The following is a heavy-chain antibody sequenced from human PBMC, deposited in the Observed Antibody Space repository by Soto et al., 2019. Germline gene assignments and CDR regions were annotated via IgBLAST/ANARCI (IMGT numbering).Heavy chain of an antibody. CDR2: IFYTGTT. CDR1: GDSISSGDYY. Sequence: SETLSLTCTVSGDSISSGDYYWSWVRQSPGKGLEWIGCIFYTGTTYYNPSLEGRLTISVDPSKNQFSLKLTSVTAADTAMYYCARPKTIGAAAGKGWFDPWGQGTLVTVSS. J-gene: IGHJ5*02. D-gene: IGHD6-13*01. V-gene: IGHV4-30-4*01. CDR3: ARPKTIGAAAGKGWFDP.